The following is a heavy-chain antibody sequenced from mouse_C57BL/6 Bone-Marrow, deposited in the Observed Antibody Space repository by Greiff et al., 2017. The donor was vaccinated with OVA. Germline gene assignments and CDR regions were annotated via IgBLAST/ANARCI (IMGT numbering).Heavy chain of an antibody. Sequence: VQLQQPGAELVKPGASVKLSCKASGYTFTSYWMQWVKQRPGQGLEWIGEINPSDSYTNYNQKFKGKATLTVDTSSSTAYMQLSSLTSEDSAVYYCARGCYSWFADWGQGTLVTVSA. V-gene: IGHV1-50*01. CDR2: INPSDSYT. CDR3: ARGCYSWFAD. D-gene: IGHD1-1*02. J-gene: IGHJ3*01. CDR1: GYTFTSYW.